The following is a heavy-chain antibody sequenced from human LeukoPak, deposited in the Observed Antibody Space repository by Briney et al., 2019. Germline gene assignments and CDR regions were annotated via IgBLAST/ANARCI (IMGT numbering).Heavy chain of an antibody. CDR3: AKDFDSYYDSTGYGASFSY. CDR1: GFTFSNYA. D-gene: IGHD3-22*01. CDR2: ISGSGDRT. J-gene: IGHJ4*02. V-gene: IGHV3-23*01. Sequence: GGSLRLSCVASGFTFSNYAMSWVRQAPGKGLEWVSGISGSGDRTFYVDSVKGRFTISRDNSKNTLYLQMNNLRAEDTALYYCAKDFDSYYDSTGYGASFSYWGQGTLVTVSS.